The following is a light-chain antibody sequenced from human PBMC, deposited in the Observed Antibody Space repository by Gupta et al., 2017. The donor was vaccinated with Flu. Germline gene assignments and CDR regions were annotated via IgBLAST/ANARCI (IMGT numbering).Light chain of an antibody. J-gene: IGLJ3*02. CDR3: QTWGNAILV. Sequence: QLVLTQAPSASASLGASVKLSCTLSSGHSSNAIAWHQQQPEKGPRYLIKLNSDGSHYKGDGIPDRFSGSSSGAERYLTISGLQSVDEADYYCQTWGNAILVFGGGTKLTVL. CDR1: SGHSSNA. CDR2: LNSDGSH. V-gene: IGLV4-69*01.